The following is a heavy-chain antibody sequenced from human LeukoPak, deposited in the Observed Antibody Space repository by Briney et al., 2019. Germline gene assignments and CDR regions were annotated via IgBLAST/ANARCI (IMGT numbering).Heavy chain of an antibody. J-gene: IGHJ5*02. CDR2: INPSGGST. V-gene: IGHV1-46*01. D-gene: IGHD1-26*01. CDR1: GYTFTSYY. CDR3: ARGPRRGGGYLNWFDP. Sequence: ASVKVSCKASGYTFTSYYMHWVRQAPGQGLEWMGIINPSGGSTSYAQKFQGRVTMTRDTSTSTVYMELSSLRSEDTAVYYCARGPRRGGGYLNWFDPWGQGTLVTVSS.